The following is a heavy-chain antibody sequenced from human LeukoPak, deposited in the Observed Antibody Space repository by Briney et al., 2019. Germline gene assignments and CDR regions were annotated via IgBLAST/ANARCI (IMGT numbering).Heavy chain of an antibody. J-gene: IGHJ3*02. CDR2: IKQDGSEQ. CDR1: GFTFSSYH. CDR3: ARESIVVVPTTMDDASDI. Sequence: GGSLRLSCAASGFTFSSYHINWVRQAPGKGLEWVANIKQDGSEQFYLDSVKGRFTISRDNAKNALYLQMHSLRVEDTAVYYCARESIVVVPTTMDDASDIWGQGTMVTVSS. D-gene: IGHD2-2*01. V-gene: IGHV3-7*01.